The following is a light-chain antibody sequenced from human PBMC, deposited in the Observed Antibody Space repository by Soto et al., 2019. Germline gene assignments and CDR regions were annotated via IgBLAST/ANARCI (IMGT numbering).Light chain of an antibody. V-gene: IGLV2-11*01. CDR2: DVS. Sequence: QSVLTQPRSVSGSPGQSVSISCTRTSSDVGGYNYVSWYQQHPGKAPKVMIYDVSKRPSGVPDRFSGSKSGNTASLTISGLQSEDEADYYCCSYAGRYTYVFGTGTKVTVL. CDR3: CSYAGRYTYV. J-gene: IGLJ1*01. CDR1: SSDVGGYNY.